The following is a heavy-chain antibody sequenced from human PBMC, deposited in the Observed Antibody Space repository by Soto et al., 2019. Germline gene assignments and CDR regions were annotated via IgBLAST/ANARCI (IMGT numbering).Heavy chain of an antibody. V-gene: IGHV3-48*03. CDR2: IDSSGSAI. CDR1: GFTFSSYE. J-gene: IGHJ4*02. D-gene: IGHD2-2*01. CDR3: ARGDASGY. Sequence: EVQLVESGGGFVQPGGSLRLSCRASGFTFSSYEMNWVRQAPGKGLQWVSYIDSSGSAIYYADSVKGRFTISRDNAKNSLYLQMTSLSAEDTALYYCARGDASGYWGQGTLVTVSS.